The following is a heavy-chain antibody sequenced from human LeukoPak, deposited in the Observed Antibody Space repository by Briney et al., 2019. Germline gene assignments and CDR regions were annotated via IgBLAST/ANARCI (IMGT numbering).Heavy chain of an antibody. CDR2: INHSGST. D-gene: IGHD2-2*02. Sequence: SETLSLTCAVYGGSFSGYYWSWIRQPPGKGLEWIGEINHSGSTNYNPSLKSRVTISVDTSKNQFSLKLKSVTAADTAVYYCARDPGYCSSTSCYRRDAFDIWGQGTMVTVSS. CDR3: ARDPGYCSSTSCYRRDAFDI. J-gene: IGHJ3*02. V-gene: IGHV4-34*01. CDR1: GGSFSGYY.